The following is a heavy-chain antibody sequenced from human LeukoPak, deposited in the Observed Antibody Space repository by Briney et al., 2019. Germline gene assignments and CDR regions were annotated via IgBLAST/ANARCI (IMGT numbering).Heavy chain of an antibody. CDR1: GFTFSSYW. CDR3: AREYYYDPGAFDI. J-gene: IGHJ3*02. CDR2: IKQDGSEK. Sequence: GGSLRLSCAASGFTFSSYWMSWVRQAPGKGLEWVANIKQDGSEKYYVDSVKGRFTISRDNAKNSLYLQMNSLRAEDTAVYYCAREYYYDPGAFDIWGQGTMVTVSS. V-gene: IGHV3-7*01. D-gene: IGHD3-22*01.